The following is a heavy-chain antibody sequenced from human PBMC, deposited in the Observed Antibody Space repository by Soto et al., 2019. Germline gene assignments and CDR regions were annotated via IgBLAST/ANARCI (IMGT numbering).Heavy chain of an antibody. CDR3: ALNRDYDYVWGSYRHDAFDI. CDR2: IYWDDDK. J-gene: IGHJ3*02. D-gene: IGHD3-16*02. CDR1: GFSLSTSGVG. V-gene: IGHV2-5*02. Sequence: SGPTLVKPTQTLTLTCTFSGFSLSTSGVGVGWIRQPPGKALEWLALIYWDDDKRYSPSLKSRLTITKDTSKNQVVLTMTNMDPVDTATYYCALNRDYDYVWGSYRHDAFDIWGQGTMVTVSS.